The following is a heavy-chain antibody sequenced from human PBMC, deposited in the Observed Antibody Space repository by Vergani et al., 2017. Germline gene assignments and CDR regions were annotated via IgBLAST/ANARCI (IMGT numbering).Heavy chain of an antibody. CDR1: GYTFTNYA. D-gene: IGHD2-15*01. V-gene: IGHV1-2*02. CDR3: ARVGLGYCSGGSCPRRYFDY. Sequence: QVQLVQSGSEVKKPGASVKVSCRASGYTFTNYALNWVRQAPGQGLEWMGWINPNSGGTNYAQKFQGRVTMTRDTSISTAYMELSRLRSDDTAVYYCARVGLGYCSGGSCPRRYFDYWGQGTLVTVSS. J-gene: IGHJ4*02. CDR2: INPNSGGT.